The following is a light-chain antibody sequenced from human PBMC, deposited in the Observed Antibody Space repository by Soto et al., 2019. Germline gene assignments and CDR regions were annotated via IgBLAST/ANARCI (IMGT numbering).Light chain of an antibody. Sequence: QSVLTQPASVSGSPGQSITISCTGTSRDVGGYDYVSWYQLHPGKAPKLMVFEVSNRPSGVSYRFSGSKSGHTASLTSSGPQAEDEADYFCSSYAISTAYLFGTGTKLTGL. CDR3: SSYAISTAYL. V-gene: IGLV2-14*01. J-gene: IGLJ1*01. CDR2: EVS. CDR1: SRDVGGYDY.